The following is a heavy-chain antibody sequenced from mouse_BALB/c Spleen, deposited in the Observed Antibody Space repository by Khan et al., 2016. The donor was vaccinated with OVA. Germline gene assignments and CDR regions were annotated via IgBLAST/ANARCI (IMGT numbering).Heavy chain of an antibody. D-gene: IGHD2-3*01. V-gene: IGHV5-12*02. CDR3: ARRYDPYYYAMDY. J-gene: IGHJ4*01. Sequence: DVKLVESGGGLVQPGGSLKLSCATSGFTFSDYYMYWVRQTPEKRLEWVAHISNGGGSTYYPDTVKGRFTISRDNAKNTLYLQMSRLKSEDTAMYYCARRYDPYYYAMDYWGQGTLVTVSS. CDR1: GFTFSDYY. CDR2: ISNGGGST.